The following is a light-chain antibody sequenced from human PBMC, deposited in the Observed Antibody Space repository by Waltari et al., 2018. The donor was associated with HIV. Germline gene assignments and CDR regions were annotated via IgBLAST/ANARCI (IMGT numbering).Light chain of an antibody. Sequence: IVMTQSPLSLPVTPGEPASISFKSSQSLLHSNGYNYLDWYLQKPGQSPQLLIYLGSNRASGVPDRFSGSGSGTDFTLKISRVEADDVGIYYCMQALQTPDTFGQGTKLEIK. CDR2: LGS. V-gene: IGKV2-28*01. CDR1: QSLLHSNGYNY. J-gene: IGKJ2*01. CDR3: MQALQTPDT.